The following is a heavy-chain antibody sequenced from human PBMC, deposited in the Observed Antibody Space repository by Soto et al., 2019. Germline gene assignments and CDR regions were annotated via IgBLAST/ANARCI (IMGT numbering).Heavy chain of an antibody. V-gene: IGHV3-23*05. CDR1: GFPFSTYA. Sequence: EVKLLESGGGLVQPGGSLRLSCAASGFPFSTYAMSWARQAPGKGLEWVSGIYGSGRGISYGDSVKGRFTISRDNSNSMLYLQMQSLRVEDTAVYYCAKDRQPDGLWPFDHWGRGTLVTVSS. CDR3: AKDRQPDGLWPFDH. CDR2: IYGSGRGI. D-gene: IGHD2-2*01. J-gene: IGHJ4*02.